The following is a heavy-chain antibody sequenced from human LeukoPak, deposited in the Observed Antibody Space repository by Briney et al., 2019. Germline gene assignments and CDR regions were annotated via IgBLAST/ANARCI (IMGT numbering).Heavy chain of an antibody. CDR3: AKSGPNLSYVVVVAATEGAFDI. Sequence: PGGSLRLSCAASGFTFSSYAMSWVRQAPGKGLEWVSAISGSGGSTYYADSVKGRFTISRDNSKNTLYLQMNSLRAEDTAVYYCAKSGPNLSYVVVVAATEGAFDIWGQGTMVTVSS. CDR1: GFTFSSYA. CDR2: ISGSGGST. V-gene: IGHV3-23*01. J-gene: IGHJ3*02. D-gene: IGHD2-15*01.